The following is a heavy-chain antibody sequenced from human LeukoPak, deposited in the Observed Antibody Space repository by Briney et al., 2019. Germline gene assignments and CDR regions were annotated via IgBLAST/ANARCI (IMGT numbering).Heavy chain of an antibody. Sequence: ASVKASCKASGYTFTSYDINWVRQATGQGLEWMGWMNPNSGNTGYAQKFQGRVTMTRNTSISTAYMELSSLRSEDTAVYYCALRFLEWSQEYYFDYWGQGTLVTVSS. CDR2: MNPNSGNT. V-gene: IGHV1-8*01. CDR3: ALRFLEWSQEYYFDY. J-gene: IGHJ4*02. CDR1: GYTFTSYD. D-gene: IGHD3-3*01.